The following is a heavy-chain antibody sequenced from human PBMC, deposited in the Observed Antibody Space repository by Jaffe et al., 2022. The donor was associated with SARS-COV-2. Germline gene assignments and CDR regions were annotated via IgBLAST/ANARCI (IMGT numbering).Heavy chain of an antibody. CDR1: GFTFSSYA. J-gene: IGHJ5*02. D-gene: IGHD6-13*01. CDR3: ARDRVAAEENWFDP. V-gene: IGHV3-30-3*01. Sequence: QVQLVESGGGVVQPGRSLRLSCAASGFTFSSYAMHWVRQAPGKGLEWVAVISYDGSNKYYADSVKGRFTISRDNSKNTLYLQMNSLRAEDTAVYYCARDRVAAEENWFDPWGQGTLVTVSS. CDR2: ISYDGSNK.